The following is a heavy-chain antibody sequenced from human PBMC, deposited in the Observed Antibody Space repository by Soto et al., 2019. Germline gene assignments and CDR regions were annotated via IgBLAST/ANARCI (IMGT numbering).Heavy chain of an antibody. Sequence: EVQLVESGGGLVKPGGSLRLSCAASGFTFSSYSMNWVRQAPGKGLEWVSSISSSSSYIYYADSVKGRFTISRDNAKNSLYLQMNRLRAEDTAVYYCARDLTGDPYYYYYGMDVWGQGTTVTVSS. J-gene: IGHJ6*02. CDR3: ARDLTGDPYYYYYGMDV. CDR1: GFTFSSYS. D-gene: IGHD7-27*01. CDR2: ISSSSSYI. V-gene: IGHV3-21*01.